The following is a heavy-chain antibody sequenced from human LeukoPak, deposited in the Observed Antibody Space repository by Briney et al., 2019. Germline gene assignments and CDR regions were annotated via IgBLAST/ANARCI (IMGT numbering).Heavy chain of an antibody. J-gene: IGHJ4*02. V-gene: IGHV4-59*01. CDR2: IYYSGST. CDR1: GGSISSYY. D-gene: IGHD6-19*01. CDR3: ARMRGIAVAGLDY. Sequence: SETLSLTCAGSGGSISSYYWSWIRQPPGKGLEWSGYIYYSGSTNYNPSLKSRVTISVDTSKNQFSLKLSSVTAADTAVYYCARMRGIAVAGLDYWGQGTLVTVSS.